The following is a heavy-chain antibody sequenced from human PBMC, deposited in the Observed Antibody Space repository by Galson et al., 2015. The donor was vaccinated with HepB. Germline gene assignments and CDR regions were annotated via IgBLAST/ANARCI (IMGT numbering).Heavy chain of an antibody. CDR3: AKDNYGSGPYVFDY. V-gene: IGHV3-23*01. D-gene: IGHD3-10*01. Sequence: SLRLSCAASGFSFSSYAMSWVRQAPGKGLEWVSGISGDGGSTYYADSVKSRFTISRDNSKKTLYLQMNSLRAEDTAVYYCAKDNYGSGPYVFDYWGQGTLVTVSS. CDR1: GFSFSSYA. J-gene: IGHJ4*02. CDR2: ISGDGGST.